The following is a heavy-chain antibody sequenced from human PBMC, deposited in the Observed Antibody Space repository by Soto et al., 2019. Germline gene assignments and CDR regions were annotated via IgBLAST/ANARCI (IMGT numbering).Heavy chain of an antibody. CDR2: IWYDGSNK. CDR3: ARDWNPLGGYDILTGYYYLGYFDY. D-gene: IGHD3-9*01. CDR1: GFTFSSYG. V-gene: IGHV3-33*01. J-gene: IGHJ4*02. Sequence: GGSLRLSCAASGFTFSSYGMHWVRQAPGKGLEWVAVIWYDGSNKYYADSVKGRFTISRDNSKNTLYLQMNSLRAEDTAVYYCARDWNPLGGYDILTGYYYLGYFDYWGQGTLVTVSS.